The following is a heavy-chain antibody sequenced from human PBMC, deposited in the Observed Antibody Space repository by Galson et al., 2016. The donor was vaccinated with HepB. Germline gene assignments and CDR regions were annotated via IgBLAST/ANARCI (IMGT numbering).Heavy chain of an antibody. V-gene: IGHV3-15*07. Sequence: SLRLSCAASGFTFNNAWMNWVRQAPGKGLEWVGRIKSKSDGGTTDYAATVKGRFTISRDDSKITLYLQMNSLKTEDTAGYYCTTGVVPAAIGYYYTMDVWGQGTTVTVSS. D-gene: IGHD2-2*01. J-gene: IGHJ6*02. CDR3: TTGVVPAAIGYYYTMDV. CDR1: GFTFNNAW. CDR2: IKSKSDGGTT.